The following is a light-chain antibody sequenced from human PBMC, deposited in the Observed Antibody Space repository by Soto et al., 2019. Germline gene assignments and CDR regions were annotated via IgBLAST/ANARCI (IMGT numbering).Light chain of an antibody. V-gene: IGKV1-5*03. J-gene: IGKJ1*01. Sequence: IAMTQSPSTLSGSVGERVTITCRASQTISSWLAWYQQKPGKAPKLLIYKASTLKSGVPSRFSGSGSETEFTLTISSLQTDDFASYYCQQYDSYPWTFGQGTKVDIK. CDR2: KAS. CDR3: QQYDSYPWT. CDR1: QTISSW.